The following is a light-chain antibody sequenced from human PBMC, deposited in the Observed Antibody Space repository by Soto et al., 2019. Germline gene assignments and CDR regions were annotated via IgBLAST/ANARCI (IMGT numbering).Light chain of an antibody. Sequence: DIQMTQSPSTLSASVGDRVTITCRASQSISTWLAWYQQEPGKAPKLLIHMASSLQSGVPSRFSGSGSGTDFTLTISSLRPDDFATYYCQQYNSYSPTFDQGTRVEIK. CDR2: MAS. CDR1: QSISTW. CDR3: QQYNSYSPT. J-gene: IGKJ1*01. V-gene: IGKV1-5*03.